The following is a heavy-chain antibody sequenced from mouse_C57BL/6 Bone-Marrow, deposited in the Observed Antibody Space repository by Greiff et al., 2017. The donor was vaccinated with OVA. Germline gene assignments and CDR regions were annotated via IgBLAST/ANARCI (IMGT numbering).Heavy chain of an antibody. CDR3: ARDGSSY. CDR1: GYTFTSYW. J-gene: IGHJ2*01. Sequence: QVQLQQPGAELVKPGASVKLSCKASGYTFTSYWMQRVKQRPGQGLEWIGEIDPSDSYTNYNQKFKGKATLTVDTSSSTAYMQLSSLTSEDSAVYYCARDGSSYWGQGTTLTVSS. V-gene: IGHV1-50*01. CDR2: IDPSDSYT. D-gene: IGHD1-1*01.